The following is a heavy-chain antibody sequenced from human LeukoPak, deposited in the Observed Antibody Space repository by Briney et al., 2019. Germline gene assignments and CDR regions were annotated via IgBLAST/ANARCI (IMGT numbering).Heavy chain of an antibody. V-gene: IGHV3-74*01. J-gene: IGHJ4*02. D-gene: IGHD4-23*01. CDR2: INSDGRST. Sequence: PGGSLRLSCVVSGFTFSSYWMHCVRQAPGKGLVWVSRINSDGRSTTYADSVKGRFTISRDNAKNTLYLQMNSLRAEDMAVYYCARANGGNLHFDDWGQGTLVTVSS. CDR3: ARANGGNLHFDD. CDR1: GFTFSSYW.